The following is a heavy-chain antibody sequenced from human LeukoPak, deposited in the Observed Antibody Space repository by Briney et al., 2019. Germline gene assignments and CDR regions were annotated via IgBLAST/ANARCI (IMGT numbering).Heavy chain of an antibody. CDR3: ARILGMDS. CDR2: INPNSDT. J-gene: IGHJ4*02. D-gene: IGHD2-2*03. V-gene: IGHV1-2*02. CDR1: GYTFIDYD. Sequence: ASVKVSCKASGYTFIDYDLHGVRQAPGQRLEWMGWINPNSDTNYAQKFQGRVTMTRDTSTSTGYMELTRLTSDDTAVYFCARILGMDSRGQGTLVTVSS.